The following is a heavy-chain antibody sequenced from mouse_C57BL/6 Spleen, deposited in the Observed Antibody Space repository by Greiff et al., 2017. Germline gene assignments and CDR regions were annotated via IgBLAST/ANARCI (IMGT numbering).Heavy chain of an antibody. J-gene: IGHJ4*01. CDR2: IRNKANGYTT. D-gene: IGHD1-1*01. V-gene: IGHV7-3*01. CDR3: ARYRGITTVYYAMDY. Sequence: EVKLMESGGGLVQPGGSLSLSCAASGFTFTDYYMSWVRQPPGKALEWLGFIRNKANGYTTEYSASVKGRFTISRDNSQSILYLQMNALRAEDSATYYCARYRGITTVYYAMDYWGQGTSVTVSS. CDR1: GFTFTDYY.